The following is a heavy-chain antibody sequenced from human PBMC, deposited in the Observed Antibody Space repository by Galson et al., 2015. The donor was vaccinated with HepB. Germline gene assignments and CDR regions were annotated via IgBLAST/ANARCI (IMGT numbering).Heavy chain of an antibody. Sequence: QSGAEVKQPGESLRISCKGSEYNFASYWISWVRQMPGKGLEWMAMIDPKNSYTHYSPSFQGHVTLSDDKSITTAYLQLSSLKASDTAIYYCARHGDFLNWFDPWGQGTLVTVSS. J-gene: IGHJ5*02. D-gene: IGHD3-10*01. V-gene: IGHV5-10-1*01. CDR3: ARHGDFLNWFDP. CDR2: IDPKNSYT. CDR1: EYNFASYW.